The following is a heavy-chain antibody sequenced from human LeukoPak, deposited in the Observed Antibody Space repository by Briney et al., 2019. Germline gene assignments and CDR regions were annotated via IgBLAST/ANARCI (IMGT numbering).Heavy chain of an antibody. V-gene: IGHV4-39*07. Sequence: SETLSLTCTVSGGSISSSSYYWGWIRRPPGKGLEWIGSIYYSGSTYYNPSLKSRVTISVDTSKNQFSLKLSSVTAADTAVYYCARDYSLVYFDCWGQGTLVTVSS. CDR3: ARDYSLVYFDC. D-gene: IGHD6-13*01. CDR1: GGSISSSSYY. J-gene: IGHJ4*02. CDR2: IYYSGST.